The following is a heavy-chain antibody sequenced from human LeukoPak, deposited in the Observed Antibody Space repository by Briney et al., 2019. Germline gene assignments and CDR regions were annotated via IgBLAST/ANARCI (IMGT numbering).Heavy chain of an antibody. CDR1: GGSISSGDYY. CDR3: ARGVVPYYYYYYMDV. D-gene: IGHD2-15*01. Sequence: PSETLSLTCTVSGGSISSGDYYWSWIRQPPGKGLEWIGYIYYSGSTYYNPSLKSRVTISVDTSKNQLALKLGSVTAADTAEYYCARGVVPYYYYYYMDVWGKGTSVTVSS. J-gene: IGHJ6*03. V-gene: IGHV4-30-4*08. CDR2: IYYSGST.